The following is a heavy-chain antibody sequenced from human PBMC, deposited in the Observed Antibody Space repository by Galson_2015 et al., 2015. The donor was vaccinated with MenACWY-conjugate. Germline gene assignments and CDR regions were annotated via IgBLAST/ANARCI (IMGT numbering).Heavy chain of an antibody. CDR2: VSFDGSET. D-gene: IGHD2-2*01. CDR3: ARESSRLEGPAPRLRAPEF. J-gene: IGHJ4*02. Sequence: SLRLSCAASGFTFRSYAIHWVRQAPGKGLEWVAVVSFDGSETLYADSGRGRFSVSRDDSKRVVGLQMDCLTFEDTAMYYCARESSRLEGPAPRLRAPEFWGQGILVVVSS. CDR1: GFTFRSYA. V-gene: IGHV3-30*01.